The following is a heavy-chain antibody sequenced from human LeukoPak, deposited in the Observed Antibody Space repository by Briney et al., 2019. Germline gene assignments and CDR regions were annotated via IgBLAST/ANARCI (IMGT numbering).Heavy chain of an antibody. J-gene: IGHJ4*02. CDR1: GFTFSSYT. CDR2: ISSSGTHV. CDR3: ARDGPYYYDSSGYYL. Sequence: PGGSLRLSCAASGFTFSSYTMNWVRQAPGKGLDWVSSISSSGTHVYYADSVKGRFTISRDNAKNSLYLQMNSLRAEDTAVYYCARDGPYYYDSSGYYLWGQGTLVTVSS. D-gene: IGHD3-22*01. V-gene: IGHV3-21*01.